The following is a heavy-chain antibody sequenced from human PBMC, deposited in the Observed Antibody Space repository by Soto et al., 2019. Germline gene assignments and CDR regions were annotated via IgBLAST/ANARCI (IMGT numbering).Heavy chain of an antibody. CDR2: IIPIFGTA. V-gene: IGHV1-69*13. CDR1: GGTFSSYA. Sequence: ASVKVSCKASGGTFSSYAISWVRQAPGQGLEWMGGIIPIFGTANYAQKFQGRVTITADESTSTAYMELSSLRSEDTAVYYCARALHITIFGDYYYYGMDVWGQGTTVTVSS. CDR3: ARALHITIFGDYYYYGMDV. J-gene: IGHJ6*02. D-gene: IGHD3-3*01.